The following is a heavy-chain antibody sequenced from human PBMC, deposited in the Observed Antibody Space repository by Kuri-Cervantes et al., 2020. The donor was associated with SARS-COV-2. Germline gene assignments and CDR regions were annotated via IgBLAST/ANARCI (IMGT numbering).Heavy chain of an antibody. CDR2: IRYDGSNK. J-gene: IGHJ3*02. CDR3: AKGGYNWNYDAFDI. V-gene: IGHV3-30*02. CDR1: GFTFSSYG. D-gene: IGHD1-7*01. Sequence: GESLKISCAASGFTFSSYGMHWVRQAPGKGLEWVAFIRYDGSNKYYADSVKGRFTTSRDNSKNTLYLQMNSLRAEDTAVYYCAKGGYNWNYDAFDIWGQGTMVTVSS.